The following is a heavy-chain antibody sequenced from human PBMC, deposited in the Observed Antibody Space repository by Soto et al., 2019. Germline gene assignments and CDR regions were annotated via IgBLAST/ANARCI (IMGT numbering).Heavy chain of an antibody. V-gene: IGHV4-31*03. D-gene: IGHD3-10*01. J-gene: IGHJ6*02. Sequence: SETLSLTCTVSGGSISSCGYYWSWIRQHPGKGLEWIGDINHSGSTYYHPSLKSRVTISVDTSKNQFSLKLSSVPAADTAVYFCARKGALWFGLHGLHVWGQGPTVTVSS. CDR2: INHSGST. CDR3: ARKGALWFGLHGLHV. CDR1: GGSISSCGYY.